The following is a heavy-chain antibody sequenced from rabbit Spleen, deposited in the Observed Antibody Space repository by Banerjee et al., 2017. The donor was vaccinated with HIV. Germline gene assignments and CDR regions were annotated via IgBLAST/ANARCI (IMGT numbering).Heavy chain of an antibody. CDR2: IAGSSSDFT. Sequence: QSLEGSGGDLVKPGASLTLTCTASGFSFSNSDYMCWVRQAPGKGLEWISCIAGSSSDFTYSATWAKGRFTCSKTSSTTVTLQMTSLTVADTATYFCARDTGTSFSTYGMDLWGPGTLVTVS. D-gene: IGHD7-1*01. CDR3: ARDTGTSFSTYGMDL. CDR1: GFSFSNSDY. J-gene: IGHJ6*01. V-gene: IGHV1S40*01.